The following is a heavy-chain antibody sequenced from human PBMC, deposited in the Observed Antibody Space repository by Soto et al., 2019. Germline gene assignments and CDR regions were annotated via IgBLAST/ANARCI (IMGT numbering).Heavy chain of an antibody. CDR3: ASDDLWTGALDY. J-gene: IGHJ4*02. Sequence: QVHMVQSGPEVKKPGASVKVSCKASGYTFTSFGISWVRQAPGQGLEWMGRISTYNGNTDYAQKFQDRVTMTTDTSTATAYMELRTLRSDDTAVYYCASDDLWTGALDYWGQGTLVTVSS. D-gene: IGHD3-3*01. CDR1: GYTFTSFG. V-gene: IGHV1-18*01. CDR2: ISTYNGNT.